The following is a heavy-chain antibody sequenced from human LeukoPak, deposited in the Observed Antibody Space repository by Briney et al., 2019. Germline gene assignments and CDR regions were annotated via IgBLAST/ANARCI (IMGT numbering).Heavy chain of an antibody. J-gene: IGHJ4*02. CDR2: MNPNSGNT. CDR3: ARVLWQQLAPNFDY. CDR1: GYTFTSYD. V-gene: IGHV1-8*01. D-gene: IGHD6-13*01. Sequence: ASVKVSCKASGYTFTSYDINWVRQATGQGLEWMGWMNPNSGNTGYALKFQGRVTMTRNTSISTAYMELSSLRSEDTAVYYCARVLWQQLAPNFDYWGQGTLVTVSS.